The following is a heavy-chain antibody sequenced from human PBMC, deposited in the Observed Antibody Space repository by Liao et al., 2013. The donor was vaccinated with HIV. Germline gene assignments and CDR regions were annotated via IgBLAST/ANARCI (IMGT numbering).Heavy chain of an antibody. J-gene: IGHJ5*02. V-gene: IGHV4-39*02. D-gene: IGHD6-19*01. CDR3: ARDRTGRLSSGWYSWFDP. Sequence: QLQLQESGPGLVKPSETLSLGCTVSGGSISGKTYHWGWIRQPPGKGLEWIGSIYYSGSTYYDPSLRSRVTISVDTSKNHFSLRLTSVTAADTAVYYCARDRTGRLSSGWYSWFDPWGQGTLVTVSS. CDR1: GGSISGKTYH. CDR2: IYYSGST.